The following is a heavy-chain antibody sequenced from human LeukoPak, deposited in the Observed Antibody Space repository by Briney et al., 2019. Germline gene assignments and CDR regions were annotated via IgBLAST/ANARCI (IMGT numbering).Heavy chain of an antibody. CDR1: GGSISSPYYY. D-gene: IGHD3-16*01. Sequence: SETLSLICSVSGGSISSPYYYWGWIRQSPGKGLEWIGSIYYSGSTYYNPSLKSRVTISVDTSKNQFSLKLSSVTAADTAGYYCARHACSPAMLQSEQVDYWGQGTLVTVSS. V-gene: IGHV4-39*01. CDR3: ARHACSPAMLQSEQVDY. CDR2: IYYSGST. J-gene: IGHJ4*02.